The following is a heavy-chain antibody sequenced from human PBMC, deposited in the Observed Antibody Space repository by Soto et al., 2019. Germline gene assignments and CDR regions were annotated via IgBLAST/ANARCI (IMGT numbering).Heavy chain of an antibody. CDR1: GFTFSSYG. Sequence: GGSLRLSCAASGFTFSSYGMHWVRQAPGKGLEWVAVISYDGSNKYYADSVKGRFTISRDNSKNTLYLQMNSLRAEDTAVYYCAKEIAAGLRHFDYWGQGTLVTVSS. CDR3: AKEIAAGLRHFDY. D-gene: IGHD6-13*01. CDR2: ISYDGSNK. V-gene: IGHV3-30*18. J-gene: IGHJ4*02.